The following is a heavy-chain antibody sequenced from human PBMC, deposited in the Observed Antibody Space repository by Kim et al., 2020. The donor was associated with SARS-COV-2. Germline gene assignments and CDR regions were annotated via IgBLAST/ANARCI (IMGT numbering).Heavy chain of an antibody. CDR3: AQGYAFDI. V-gene: IGHV4-59*01. J-gene: IGHJ3*02. CDR1: GASITSYY. D-gene: IGHD5-18*01. CDR2: IYYSGST. Sequence: SETLSLTCTASGASITSYYWSWIRQPPGKGLEWIGYIYYSGSTNYNPSLRSRVTMSVDTSKNQFSLKLSSVTAADTAVYYCAQGYAFDIWGRGTMLTVSS.